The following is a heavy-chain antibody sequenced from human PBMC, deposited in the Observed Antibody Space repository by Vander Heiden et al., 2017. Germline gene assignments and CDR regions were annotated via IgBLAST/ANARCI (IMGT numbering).Heavy chain of an antibody. Sequence: EVQLVESGGGLVQPGRSLRLSCAASGFTFDDYAMHWVRQAPGKGLEWVSGISWNSGSIGDADSVKGRFTISRDNAKNSLYLQMNSLRAEDTALYYCAKDQSRTGTSYYFDYWGQGTLVTVSS. V-gene: IGHV3-9*01. CDR2: ISWNSGSI. D-gene: IGHD1-1*01. CDR1: GFTFDDYA. J-gene: IGHJ4*02. CDR3: AKDQSRTGTSYYFDY.